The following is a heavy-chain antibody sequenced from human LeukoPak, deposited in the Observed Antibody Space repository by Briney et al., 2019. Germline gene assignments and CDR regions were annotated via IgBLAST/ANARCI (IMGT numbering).Heavy chain of an antibody. CDR3: AGAMVRGVMGAFDI. CDR2: IIPIFGTA. Sequence: ASVKVSCKASGGTFSSDAISWVRQAPGQGLEWMGGIIPIFGTANYAQKFQGRVTITADESTSTAYMELSSLRSEDTAVYYCAGAMVRGVMGAFDIWGQGTMVTVSS. J-gene: IGHJ3*02. CDR1: GGTFSSDA. D-gene: IGHD3-10*01. V-gene: IGHV1-69*13.